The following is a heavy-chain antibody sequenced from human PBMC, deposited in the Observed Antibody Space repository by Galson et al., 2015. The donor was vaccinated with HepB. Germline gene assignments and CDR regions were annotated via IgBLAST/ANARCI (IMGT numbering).Heavy chain of an antibody. CDR3: ARDYASSWYFNHYYGMDV. CDR2: ISYDGSNK. CDR1: GFTFSSYA. V-gene: IGHV3-30*04. J-gene: IGHJ6*02. Sequence: SLRLSCAASGFTFSSYAMHWVRQAPGKGLEWVAVISYDGSNKYYADSVKGRFTISRDNSKNTLYLQMNSLRAEDTAVYYCARDYASSWYFNHYYGMDVWGQGTTGTVSS. D-gene: IGHD6-13*01.